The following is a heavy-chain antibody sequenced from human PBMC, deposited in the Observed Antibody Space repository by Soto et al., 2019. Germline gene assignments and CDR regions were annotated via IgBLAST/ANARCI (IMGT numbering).Heavy chain of an antibody. J-gene: IGHJ5*02. CDR1: GFTFASYG. CDR3: ARESLLPYASSPNWFDP. CDR2: IWHDASNK. Sequence: GGSLRLSCAASGFTFASYGMHWVRQAPGKGLEWVAVIWHDASNKYYADSVKGRFTISRDNAKNTLYLQMNSLRAEDTAIYYCARESLLPYASSPNWFDPWGQGTLVTVSS. V-gene: IGHV3-33*01. D-gene: IGHD2-2*01.